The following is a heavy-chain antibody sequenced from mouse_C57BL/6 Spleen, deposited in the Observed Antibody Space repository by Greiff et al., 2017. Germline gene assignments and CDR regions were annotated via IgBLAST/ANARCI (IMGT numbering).Heavy chain of an antibody. CDR3: ARASDGYYGAMDY. D-gene: IGHD2-3*01. CDR2: IYPGNGDT. V-gene: IGHV1-12*01. CDR1: GYTFTSYN. J-gene: IGHJ4*01. Sequence: QVQLQQSGAELVRPGASVKMSCTASGYTFTSYNMHWVKQTPRQGLDWIGAIYPGNGDTSYNQKFKGKATLTEDKSSITAYMQLSSLTSEDSAVYFCARASDGYYGAMDYWGQGTSVTVSS.